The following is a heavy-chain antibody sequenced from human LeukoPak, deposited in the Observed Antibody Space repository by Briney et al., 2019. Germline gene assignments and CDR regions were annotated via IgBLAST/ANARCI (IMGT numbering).Heavy chain of an antibody. D-gene: IGHD3-3*01. J-gene: IGHJ4*02. CDR3: ARGFSYDFWSGYRMTKFDY. CDR1: GGSFSGYY. V-gene: IGHV4-34*01. Sequence: PSETLSLTCAVYGGSFSGYYWSWIRQPPGKGLEWIGEINHSGSTNHNPSLKSRVTISVDTSKNQFSLKLSSVTAADTAVYYCARGFSYDFWSGYRMTKFDYWGQGTLVTVSS. CDR2: INHSGST.